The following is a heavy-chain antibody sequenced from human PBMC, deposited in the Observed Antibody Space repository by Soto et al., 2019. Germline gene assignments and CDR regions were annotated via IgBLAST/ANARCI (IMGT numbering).Heavy chain of an antibody. J-gene: IGHJ6*02. Sequence: KTGGSLRLSCAASGFTFSSYSMNWVRQAPGKGLEWVSSISSSSSYIYYADSVKGRFTISRDNAKNSLYLQMNSLRAEDTAVYYCARELDSPFGEYYYGMDVWGQGTTVTVSS. CDR1: GFTFSSYS. V-gene: IGHV3-21*01. D-gene: IGHD3-10*01. CDR2: ISSSSSYI. CDR3: ARELDSPFGEYYYGMDV.